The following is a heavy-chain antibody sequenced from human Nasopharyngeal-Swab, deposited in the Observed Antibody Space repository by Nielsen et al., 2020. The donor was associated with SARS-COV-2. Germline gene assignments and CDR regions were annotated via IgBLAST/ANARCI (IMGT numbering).Heavy chain of an antibody. J-gene: IGHJ5*02. D-gene: IGHD2-8*01. V-gene: IGHV3-30-3*01. Sequence: GESLKISRAASGFTFSSYAMHWVRQAPGKGLEWVAVISYDGSNKYYADSVKGRFTISRDNSKNTLYLQMNSLRAEDTAVYYCARGGVNNWFDPWGQGTLVTVSS. CDR2: ISYDGSNK. CDR1: GFTFSSYA. CDR3: ARGGVNNWFDP.